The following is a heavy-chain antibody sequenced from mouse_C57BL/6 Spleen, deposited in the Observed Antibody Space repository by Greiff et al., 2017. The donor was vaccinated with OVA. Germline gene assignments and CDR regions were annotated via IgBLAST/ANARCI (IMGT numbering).Heavy chain of an antibody. CDR3: ASSIYYYGSSLVWYFDV. J-gene: IGHJ1*03. Sequence: EVKLVESGAELVKPGASVKLSCTASGFNIKDYYMHWVKQRTEQGLEWIGRIDPEDGETKYAPKFQGKATITADTSSNTAYLQLSSLTSEDTAVYYCASSIYYYGSSLVWYFDVWGTGTTVTVSS. CDR2: IDPEDGET. D-gene: IGHD1-1*01. V-gene: IGHV14-2*01. CDR1: GFNIKDYY.